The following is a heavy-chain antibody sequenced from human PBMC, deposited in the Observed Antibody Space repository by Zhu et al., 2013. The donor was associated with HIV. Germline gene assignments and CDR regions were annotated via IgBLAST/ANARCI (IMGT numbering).Heavy chain of an antibody. V-gene: IGHV1-69*06. CDR2: IIPIFGTA. CDR3: ASSDRVYCGGDCYSADY. Sequence: QVQLVQSGAEVKKPGSSVKVSCKASGGTFSSYAISWVRQAPGQGLEWMGGIIPIFGTANYAQKFQGRVTITADKSTSTAYMELSSLRSEDTAVYYCASSDRVYCGGDCYSADYWGQGTLVTVSS. CDR1: GGTFSSYA. D-gene: IGHD2-21*01. J-gene: IGHJ4*02.